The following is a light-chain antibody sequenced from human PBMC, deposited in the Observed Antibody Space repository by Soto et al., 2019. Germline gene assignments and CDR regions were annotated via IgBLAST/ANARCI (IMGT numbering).Light chain of an antibody. Sequence: QSVLTQPRSVSGSPGQSVTISCTGSSSDVGAYNFASWYQQHPGAAPKLLIHDVNKRPPGVPDRFSASKSGNTASLTISGLQAEDEAAYYCCSYAGEYKYVFGSGTKVTV. CDR3: CSYAGEYKYV. CDR2: DVN. V-gene: IGLV2-11*01. CDR1: SSDVGAYNF. J-gene: IGLJ1*01.